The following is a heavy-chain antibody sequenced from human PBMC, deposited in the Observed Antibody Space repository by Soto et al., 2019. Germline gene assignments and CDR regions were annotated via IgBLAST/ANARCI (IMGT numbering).Heavy chain of an antibody. V-gene: IGHV1-2*02. CDR2: SDPKNGGT. D-gene: IGHD3-10*01. Sequence: QVQLVQSGTEVKKPGASVKVSCQASGYSISAYYIHCVRQAPGQGLEWMGWSDPKNGGTVSAQKFQGRLTMTRDPSISTVYMDLSGLTSDDTALYYCGRDDYGIFPYWGQGSLVTVSS. CDR1: GYSISAYY. J-gene: IGHJ4*02. CDR3: GRDDYGIFPY.